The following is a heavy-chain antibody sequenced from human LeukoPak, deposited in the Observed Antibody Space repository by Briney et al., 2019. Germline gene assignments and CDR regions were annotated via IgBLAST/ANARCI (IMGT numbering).Heavy chain of an antibody. Sequence: PGGSLRLSCAASGFTFSSYSMNWVRQAPGKGLEWVSYIRSSSSTIYYADSVRGRFTISRDNAKNSLYLQMNSLRAEDTAVYYCARVRFDYYYYYMDVWGKGTTVTVSS. J-gene: IGHJ6*03. CDR1: GFTFSSYS. V-gene: IGHV3-48*04. CDR2: IRSSSSTI. D-gene: IGHD2-21*01. CDR3: ARVRFDYYYYYMDV.